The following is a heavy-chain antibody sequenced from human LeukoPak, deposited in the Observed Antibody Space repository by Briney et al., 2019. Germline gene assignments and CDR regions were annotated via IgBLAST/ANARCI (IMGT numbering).Heavy chain of an antibody. CDR3: ARASYYDILTGYSGILDY. CDR2: INPNSGGT. J-gene: IGHJ4*02. V-gene: IGHV1-2*06. CDR1: GYIFTDYY. D-gene: IGHD3-9*01. Sequence: ASVKVSCKASGYIFTDYYMHWVRQAPGQELGWMGRINPNSGGTNYAQKFQGRVTMTRDTSISTAYMELSRLRSDDTAVYYSARASYYDILTGYSGILDYWGQGTLVTVSS.